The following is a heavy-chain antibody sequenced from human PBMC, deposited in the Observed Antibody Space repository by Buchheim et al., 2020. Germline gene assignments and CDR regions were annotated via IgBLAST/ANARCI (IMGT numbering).Heavy chain of an antibody. J-gene: IGHJ5*02. V-gene: IGHV3-21*01. Sequence: EMQLVESGGGLVKPGGSLRLSCAASGFDFSSYTMNWVRPAPGKGLEWVASISSSSSYIFHADSVKGRFTISRDNAKNSLFLQMNSLTAEDTAVYYCARDQDYGFLSGIGWFDPWGQGTL. CDR3: ARDQDYGFLSGIGWFDP. D-gene: IGHD3-3*01. CDR1: GFDFSSYT. CDR2: ISSSSSYI.